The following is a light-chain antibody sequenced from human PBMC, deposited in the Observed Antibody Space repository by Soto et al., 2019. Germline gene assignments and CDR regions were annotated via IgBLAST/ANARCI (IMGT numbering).Light chain of an antibody. CDR3: QQRSNWQGAT. CDR2: DAS. Sequence: IVLTQSPATLSLSPGERATLSCRASQSVGSYLAWYQQKPGQAPRLLIYDASNRATGIPARFSGSGSGTDFTLTISSLEPEDFAVYYCQQRSNWQGATFGGGTKVDIK. J-gene: IGKJ4*01. V-gene: IGKV3-11*01. CDR1: QSVGSY.